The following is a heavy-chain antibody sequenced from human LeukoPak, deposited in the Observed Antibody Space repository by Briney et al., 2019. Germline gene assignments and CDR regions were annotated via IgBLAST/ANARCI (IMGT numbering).Heavy chain of an antibody. D-gene: IGHD3-16*01. CDR2: FHNSGTS. CDR1: GFTFDDYA. Sequence: GSLRLSCAASGFTFDDYAMHWVRQPPGKGLEWIGYFHNSGTSTYNPSLKSRVTISADTSKNQFSLKLNSLTTADTAVYYCTRGAGWLIDYWGQGILVTVSS. J-gene: IGHJ4*02. V-gene: IGHV4-59*01. CDR3: TRGAGWLIDY.